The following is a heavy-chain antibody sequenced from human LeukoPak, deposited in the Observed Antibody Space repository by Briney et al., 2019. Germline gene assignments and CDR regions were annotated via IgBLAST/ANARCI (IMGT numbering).Heavy chain of an antibody. CDR2: SGGSTNPI. D-gene: IGHD3-10*01. Sequence: PVGSLRLSRAASGFTFSSYTMDWVREAPGKGRESFSYSGGSTNPIYDSVSVKVPFASSKDNTKISLYLQMNSLRAEDTAIYYCAIEGFLKDFDFWGQGTLVTVSS. V-gene: IGHV3-48*04. CDR1: GFTFSSYT. J-gene: IGHJ4*02. CDR3: AIEGFLKDFDF.